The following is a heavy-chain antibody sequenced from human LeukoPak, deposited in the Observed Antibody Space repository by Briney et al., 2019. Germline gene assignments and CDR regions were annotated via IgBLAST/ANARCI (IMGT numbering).Heavy chain of an antibody. Sequence: SETLSLTCTVAGGSISISSYYWGWIRQPPGKGLEWIGSIDYSGSTYYNPSLKSRVTISVDTSKNQSSLKLSYVTAADTAVYYCARHLFAANRRQYSCYYYMDVWGKGTTVTVSS. D-gene: IGHD1/OR15-1a*01. CDR1: GGSISISSYY. CDR3: ARHLFAANRRQYSCYYYMDV. CDR2: IDYSGST. V-gene: IGHV4-39*01. J-gene: IGHJ6*03.